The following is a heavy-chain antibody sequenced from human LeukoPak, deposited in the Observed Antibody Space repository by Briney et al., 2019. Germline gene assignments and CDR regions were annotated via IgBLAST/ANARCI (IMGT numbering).Heavy chain of an antibody. D-gene: IGHD2-21*01. CDR1: GYTFKGYN. CDR2: INPNSGGT. J-gene: IGHJ5*02. V-gene: IGHV1-2*02. Sequence: ASLWVSCTESGYTFKGYNMHWVRQPHGKGLEWMGWINPNSGGTSSAQKFQGRVTMTRDTSITTVYMEVSWLTSDDTAIYYCARADRLDGGPYLIGPWGQGTLVTVSS. CDR3: ARADRLDGGPYLIGP.